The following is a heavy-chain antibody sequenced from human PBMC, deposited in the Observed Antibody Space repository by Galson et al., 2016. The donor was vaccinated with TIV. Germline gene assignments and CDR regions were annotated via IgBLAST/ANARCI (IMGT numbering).Heavy chain of an antibody. CDR3: ARDWDGSVYWFDP. V-gene: IGHV1-18*01. CDR2: IRTSNGDT. D-gene: IGHD5/OR15-5a*01. J-gene: IGHJ5*02. Sequence: SVKVSCKASGYTFTNYGMSWVRQAPGQGPEWMGWIRTSNGDTNRAQKFQERVTLTRDTSTTTAYMELMRLRFDDTAVYYCARDWDGSVYWFDPWGQGTLVTVSS. CDR1: GYTFTNYG.